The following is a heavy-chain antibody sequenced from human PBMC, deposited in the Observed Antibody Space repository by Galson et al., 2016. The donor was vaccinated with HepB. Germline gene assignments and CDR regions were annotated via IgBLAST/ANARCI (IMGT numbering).Heavy chain of an antibody. CDR3: VRGVAVVVVAPYVNWFDP. CDR1: GYTFTGYY. V-gene: IGHV1-2*06. J-gene: IGHJ5*02. Sequence: SVKVSCKASGYTFTGYYLHWVRQAPGQGLEWMGRINPNSGVTNYGQKFQGRVTMTRDTSIRTGNMELSSLRSDDTAVYYCVRGVAVVVVAPYVNWFDPWGQGTLVAVSS. CDR2: INPNSGVT. D-gene: IGHD2-15*01.